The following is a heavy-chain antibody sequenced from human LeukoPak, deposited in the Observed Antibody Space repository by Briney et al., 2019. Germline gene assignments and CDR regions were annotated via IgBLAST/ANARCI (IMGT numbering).Heavy chain of an antibody. CDR3: ARDSSGSYRGPNDY. J-gene: IGHJ4*02. Sequence: ASVKVSCKASGYTFTSYYMHWVRQAPGQGLEWMGWINPNSGGTNYAQKFQGRVTMTRDTSISTAYMELSRLRSDDTAVYYCARDSSGSYRGPNDYWGQGTLVTVSS. CDR1: GYTFTSYY. V-gene: IGHV1-2*02. CDR2: INPNSGGT. D-gene: IGHD1-26*01.